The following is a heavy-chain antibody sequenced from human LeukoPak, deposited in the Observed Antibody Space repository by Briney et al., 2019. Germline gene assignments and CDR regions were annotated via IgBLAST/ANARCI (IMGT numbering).Heavy chain of an antibody. V-gene: IGHV3-48*01. Sequence: GSLRLSCAASGFTFSSYSMNWVRQAPGKGLEWVSYISSDSNTIYYADSVKGRFTISRDNAKNSLYLQMNSLRAEDTAVYYCTVATISPFDYWGQGTLVTVSS. J-gene: IGHJ4*02. CDR2: ISSDSNTI. CDR3: TVATISPFDY. CDR1: GFTFSSYS. D-gene: IGHD5-12*01.